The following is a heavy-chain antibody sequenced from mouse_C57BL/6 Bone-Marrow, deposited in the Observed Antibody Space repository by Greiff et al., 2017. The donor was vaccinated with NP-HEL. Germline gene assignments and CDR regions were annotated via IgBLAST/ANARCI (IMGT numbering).Heavy chain of an antibody. Sequence: EVQGVESGGGLVQSGRSLRLSCATSGFTFSDFYMEWVRQAPGKGLEWIAASRNKANDYTTEYSASVKGRFIVSRDTSQSILYLQMNALRAEDTAIYYCARDQTAQADYYAMDYWGQGTSVTVSS. CDR1: GFTFSDFY. J-gene: IGHJ4*01. V-gene: IGHV7-1*01. D-gene: IGHD3-2*02. CDR2: SRNKANDYTT. CDR3: ARDQTAQADYYAMDY.